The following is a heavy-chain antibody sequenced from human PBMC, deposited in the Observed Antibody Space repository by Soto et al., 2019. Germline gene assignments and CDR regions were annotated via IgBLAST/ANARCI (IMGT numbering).Heavy chain of an antibody. J-gene: IGHJ5*01. CDR1: VGSFSGHS. CDR2: INHSGRV. CDR3: STRAYDTNGYYRFDP. Sequence: SETLSLTCAVYVGSFSGHSWTWIRQSPGKGLEWIGDINHSGRVNYSPSLKSRVTISLDTSKNQFSLTLSAVTAADTAMYYCSTRAYDTNGYYRFDPWGQGTLVTVSS. V-gene: IGHV4-34*01. D-gene: IGHD3-22*01.